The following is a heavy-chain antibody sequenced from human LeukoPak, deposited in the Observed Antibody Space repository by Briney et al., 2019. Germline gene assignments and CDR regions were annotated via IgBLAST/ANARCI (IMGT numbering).Heavy chain of an antibody. CDR2: INHSGST. CDR3: ARHRRGIAARPFDY. J-gene: IGHJ4*02. D-gene: IGHD6-6*01. Sequence: SETLSLTCTVSGSSISSYYWSWIRQPPGKGLEWIGEINHSGSTNYNPSLKSRVTISVDTSKNQFSLKLSSVTAADTAVYYCARHRRGIAARPFDYWGQGTLVTVSS. CDR1: GSSISSYY. V-gene: IGHV4-34*01.